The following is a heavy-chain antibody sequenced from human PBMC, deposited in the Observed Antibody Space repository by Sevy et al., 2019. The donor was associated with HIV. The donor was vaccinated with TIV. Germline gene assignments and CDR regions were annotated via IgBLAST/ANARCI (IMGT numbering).Heavy chain of an antibody. CDR2: IYHSGNT. V-gene: IGHV4-4*02. J-gene: IGHJ6*02. D-gene: IGHD3-10*01. Sequence: KQSQTLSLTCAVSGDSISSNTWWSWVRQPPGKGLEWIGEIYHSGNTNYNPSLKSRVTISVDKSKNQFSLKLNSVTAADTAVYYCARQSYGSGSRYSMDVWGQGTTVTVSS. CDR1: GDSISSNTW. CDR3: ARQSYGSGSRYSMDV.